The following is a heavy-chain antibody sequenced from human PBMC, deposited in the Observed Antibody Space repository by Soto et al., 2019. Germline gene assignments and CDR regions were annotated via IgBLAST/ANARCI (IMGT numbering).Heavy chain of an antibody. CDR3: ARSDYEFDY. D-gene: IGHD5-12*01. J-gene: IGHJ4*02. CDR2: INHSGTT. CDR1: GGSLSGFY. V-gene: IGHV4-34*01. Sequence: SVTLSLTCAVHGGSLSGFYWSWVRQPPGEGLEWIGEINHSGTTNYNPSLKSRVTISVDTSKNQFSLKLSSVTAADTAVYFCARSDYEFDYWGQGTLVTVSS.